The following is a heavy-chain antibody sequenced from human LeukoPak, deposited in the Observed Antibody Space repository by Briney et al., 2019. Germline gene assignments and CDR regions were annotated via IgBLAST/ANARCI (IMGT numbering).Heavy chain of an antibody. CDR3: ARGPSDIVAASFDY. D-gene: IGHD5-12*01. CDR2: IYYSGST. V-gene: IGHV4-39*07. Sequence: SETLSLTCTVSGGSISSSSYYWGGIRQPPGKGLEWIGSIYYSGSTYYNPSLKSRVTISVDTSKNQFSLKLSSVTAADTAVYYCARGPSDIVAASFDYWGQGTLVTVSS. CDR1: GGSISSSSYY. J-gene: IGHJ4*02.